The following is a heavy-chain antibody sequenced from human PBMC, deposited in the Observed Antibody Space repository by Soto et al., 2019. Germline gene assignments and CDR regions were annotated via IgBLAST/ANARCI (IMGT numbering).Heavy chain of an antibody. CDR3: ATARGDGPFDS. Sequence: QVQVVQSGPEVKKSGSSMKVSCKASGGTFSGYAINWVRQAPGQGLEWMGGIIPMLETTTYAQNFQGRITISADDLTTTVYMELSSLTSEDTAFYYGATARGDGPFDSWGQGTLLTVSS. CDR2: IIPMLETT. V-gene: IGHV1-69*12. CDR1: GGTFSGYA. J-gene: IGHJ4*02.